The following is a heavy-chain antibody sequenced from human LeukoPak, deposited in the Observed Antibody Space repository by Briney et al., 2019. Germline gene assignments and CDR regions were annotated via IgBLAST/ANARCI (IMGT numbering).Heavy chain of an antibody. CDR3: AKDPGAAALFSYGMDV. CDR2: ISYDGSNK. D-gene: IGHD2-2*01. J-gene: IGHJ6*02. Sequence: PGRSLRLSCAASGFTFSSYGMHWVRQAPGKVLEWVAVISYDGSNKYYADSVKGRFTISRDNSKSTLYLQMNSLRAEDTAVYYCAKDPGAAALFSYGMDVWGQGTTVTVSS. CDR1: GFTFSSYG. V-gene: IGHV3-30*18.